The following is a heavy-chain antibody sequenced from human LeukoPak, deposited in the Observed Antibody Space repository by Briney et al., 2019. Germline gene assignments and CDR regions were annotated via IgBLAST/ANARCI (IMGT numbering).Heavy chain of an antibody. Sequence: GGSLRLSCAASGFTFDDYTMHWVRQAPGKGLEWVSLISWDGGSTYYADSVKGRFTISRDNSKNSLYLQMNSLRTEDTALYYCAKDGSYYDSSGYFDYWGQGTLVTVSS. V-gene: IGHV3-43*01. CDR1: GFTFDDYT. CDR2: ISWDGGST. J-gene: IGHJ4*02. CDR3: AKDGSYYDSSGYFDY. D-gene: IGHD3-22*01.